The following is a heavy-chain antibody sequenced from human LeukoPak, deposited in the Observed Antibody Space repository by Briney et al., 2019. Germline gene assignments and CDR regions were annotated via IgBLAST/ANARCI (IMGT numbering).Heavy chain of an antibody. CDR3: ARARRVAPIGP. CDR2: INHSGST. CDR1: GGSFSGYY. D-gene: IGHD3-10*01. V-gene: IGHV4-34*01. Sequence: SETLSLTCAAYGGSFSGYYWSWIRQPPGKGLEWIGEINHSGSTNYNPSLKSRVTISVDTSKNQFSLKLSSVTAADTAVYYCARARRVAPIGPWGQGTLVTVSS. J-gene: IGHJ5*02.